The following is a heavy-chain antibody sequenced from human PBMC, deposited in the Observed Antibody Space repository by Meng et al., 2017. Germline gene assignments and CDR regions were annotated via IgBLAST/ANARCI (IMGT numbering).Heavy chain of an antibody. Sequence: VQLVGAGGGLCRPGGSLRLPCAASGFTFSSYWMGWVRQAQGKGLEWVANIKQDGSEKYYVDSVKGRFTISRDNSKNTLYLQMNSLRAEDTAVYYCARDYGDHLGFDYWGQGTLVTVSS. V-gene: IGHV3-7*03. D-gene: IGHD4-17*01. CDR1: GFTFSSYW. J-gene: IGHJ4*02. CDR3: ARDYGDHLGFDY. CDR2: IKQDGSEK.